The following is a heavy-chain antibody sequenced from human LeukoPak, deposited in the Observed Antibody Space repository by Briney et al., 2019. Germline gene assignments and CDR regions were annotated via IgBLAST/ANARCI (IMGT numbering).Heavy chain of an antibody. CDR1: GGSISGYH. D-gene: IGHD6-19*01. Sequence: SETPSLTCTVSGGSISGYHWSWIRQAAGQGLEWIGRIYSSGSTNYNPSLKSRVIMSVDTSKNQLSLKLSSVTAADTAVYYCARAQAGTFSRFDPWGQGTLVTVSS. CDR2: IYSSGST. CDR3: ARAQAGTFSRFDP. V-gene: IGHV4-4*07. J-gene: IGHJ5*02.